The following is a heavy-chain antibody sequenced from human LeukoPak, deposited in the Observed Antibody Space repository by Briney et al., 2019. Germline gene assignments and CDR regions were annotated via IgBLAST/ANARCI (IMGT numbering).Heavy chain of an antibody. J-gene: IGHJ4*02. CDR3: AREFMIGGSLLRYFDY. D-gene: IGHD3-16*01. Sequence: GGSLRLSCAASGFTFSNYWIHWLRQAPGEGPVWVSRISPDGSITHFADSVEGRFTLSRDNAKSLVYLQMNSLRVEESAVYYCAREFMIGGSLLRYFDYWGQGTLVTVSS. CDR1: GFTFSNYW. V-gene: IGHV3-74*01. CDR2: ISPDGSIT.